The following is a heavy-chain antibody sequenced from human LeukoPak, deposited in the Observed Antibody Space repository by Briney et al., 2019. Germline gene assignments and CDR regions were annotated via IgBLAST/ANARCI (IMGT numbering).Heavy chain of an antibody. V-gene: IGHV4-59*08. D-gene: IGHD6-19*01. CDR1: GGSISSYY. J-gene: IGHJ3*02. Sequence: SETLSLTCTVSGGSISSYYWSWIRQPPGKGLEWIGYIYYSGSTNYNPSLKSRVTISVDTSKNQFSLKLSSVTAADTAVYYCASHSSGWSLDAFDIWGQGTMVTVSS. CDR3: ASHSSGWSLDAFDI. CDR2: IYYSGST.